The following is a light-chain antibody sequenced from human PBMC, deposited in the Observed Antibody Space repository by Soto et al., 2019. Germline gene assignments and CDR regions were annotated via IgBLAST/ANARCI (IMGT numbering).Light chain of an antibody. CDR2: NDN. CDR1: SSNIGANA. V-gene: IGLV1-44*01. J-gene: IGLJ1*01. Sequence: QSVVTQPPSAYGTPGQRITISCSGSSSNIGANAVNWYQQLPAAAPKLLIYNDNKWASGFPDRISGSKSGTSASLVISGLQSDDEADYYCATWDDSQREYVFGSGTKLTVL. CDR3: ATWDDSQREYV.